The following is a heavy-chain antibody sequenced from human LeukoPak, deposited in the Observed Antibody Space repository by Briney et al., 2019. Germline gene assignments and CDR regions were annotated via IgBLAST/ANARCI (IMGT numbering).Heavy chain of an antibody. CDR1: GFTFTGYW. J-gene: IGHJ4*02. D-gene: IGHD3-9*01. CDR3: ARVRGVLRYFDWYYDY. Sequence: PGGSLRLSCAASGFTFTGYWMSWVRQAPGKGLEWVANIKQDGSEKSYVDSVKGRFTISRDNAKNSLYLQMNSLRAEDTAVYYCARVRGVLRYFDWYYDYWGQGTLVTVSS. V-gene: IGHV3-7*03. CDR2: IKQDGSEK.